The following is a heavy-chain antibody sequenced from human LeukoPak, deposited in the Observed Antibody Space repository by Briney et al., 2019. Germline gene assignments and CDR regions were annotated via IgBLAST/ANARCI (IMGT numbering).Heavy chain of an antibody. V-gene: IGHV4-59*11. CDR2: IYYSGST. J-gene: IGHJ6*03. CDR3: AREHSPRGYYYYRDV. Sequence: SGTLCLTCAVSGGSISSHYWSWVRQPPGKGLEWVGDIYYSGSTNYNPCLKSRVTISVDTSKNQFSLKLSSVIAADTAVYYCAREHSPRGYYYYRDVWGKGTTVTVSS. D-gene: IGHD2-15*01. CDR1: GGSISSHY.